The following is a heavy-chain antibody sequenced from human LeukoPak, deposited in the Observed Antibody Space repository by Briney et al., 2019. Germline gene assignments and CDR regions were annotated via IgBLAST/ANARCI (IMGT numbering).Heavy chain of an antibody. Sequence: PGGSLRLSCAASGFTFSSYSMNWVRQAPGKGLEWVSSISSSSSYIYYADSVEGRFTISRDNAKNSLYLQMNSLRAEDTAVYYCAIELLWFGESTAGDYWGQGTLVTVSS. CDR3: AIELLWFGESTAGDY. CDR2: ISSSSSYI. CDR1: GFTFSSYS. D-gene: IGHD3-10*01. J-gene: IGHJ4*02. V-gene: IGHV3-21*01.